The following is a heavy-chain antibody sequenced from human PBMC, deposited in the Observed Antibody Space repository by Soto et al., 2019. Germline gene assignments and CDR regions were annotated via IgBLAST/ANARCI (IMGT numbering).Heavy chain of an antibody. V-gene: IGHV4-39*01. CDR1: GGSISSGSSY. CDR3: AAQYYGAKGYYFET. CDR2: IYYRGNT. J-gene: IGHJ4*02. Sequence: QLQLQESGPGLVKPSETQSLTCTVSGGSISSGSSYWGWIRQPPGKGLEWIGNIYYRGNTYYNPSLKSRVTISIDSSKTQFSLKLNSVTTADTAVYYCAAQYYGAKGYYFETWGQGTLVSDSS. D-gene: IGHD4-17*01.